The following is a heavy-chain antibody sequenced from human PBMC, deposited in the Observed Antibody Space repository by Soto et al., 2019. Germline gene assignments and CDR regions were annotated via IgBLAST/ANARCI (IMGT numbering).Heavy chain of an antibody. CDR2: IYYSGST. D-gene: IGHD1-26*01. CDR1: GGSISSGDYY. V-gene: IGHV4-30-4*01. Sequence: SETLSLTCTVSGGSISSGDYYWSWIRQPPGKGLEWIGYIYYSGSTYYNPSLKSRVTISVDTPKNQFSLKLSSVTAADTAVYYCARRLVGATRDYYYYGMDVWGQGTTVTVSS. J-gene: IGHJ6*02. CDR3: ARRLVGATRDYYYYGMDV.